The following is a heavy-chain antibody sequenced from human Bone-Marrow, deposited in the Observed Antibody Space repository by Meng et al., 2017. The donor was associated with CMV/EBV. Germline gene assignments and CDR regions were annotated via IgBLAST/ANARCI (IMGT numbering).Heavy chain of an antibody. CDR3: ARGISEQLVRHFDY. V-gene: IGHV4-39*07. Sequence: WVRQAPGKGLEWIGSIYYSGSTYYNPSLKSRVTISVDTSKNQFSLKLSSVTAADTAVYYCARGISEQLVRHFDYWGQGTLVTVSS. D-gene: IGHD6-6*01. CDR2: IYYSGST. J-gene: IGHJ4*02.